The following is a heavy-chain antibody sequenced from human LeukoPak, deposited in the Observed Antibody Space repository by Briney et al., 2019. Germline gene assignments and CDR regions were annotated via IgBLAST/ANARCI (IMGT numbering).Heavy chain of an antibody. J-gene: IGHJ4*02. CDR2: ISSSSSHI. V-gene: IGHV3-21*01. CDR3: AKDQNWGISSGYPPDY. CDR1: GFTFSYYN. D-gene: IGHD3-22*01. Sequence: GGSLRLSCAASGFTFSYYNMNWVRQAPGKGLEWVSSISSSSSHIYYADSVKGRFTISRDNSKNTLYLQMNSLRAEETAVYYCAKDQNWGISSGYPPDYWGQGTLVTVSS.